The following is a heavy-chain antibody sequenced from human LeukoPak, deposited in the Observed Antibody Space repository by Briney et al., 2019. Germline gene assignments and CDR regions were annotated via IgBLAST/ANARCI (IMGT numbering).Heavy chain of an antibody. J-gene: IGHJ4*02. V-gene: IGHV4-30-4*01. Sequence: PSETLSLTCTVSGGSISSGDYYWSWIRQPPGKGLEWIGYIYYSGSTYYNPSLKSRVTISVDTSKNQFSLKLSSVTAADTAVYYCARVRSSTTAIDYWGQGTLVTVPS. D-gene: IGHD6-13*01. CDR2: IYYSGST. CDR1: GGSISSGDYY. CDR3: ARVRSSTTAIDY.